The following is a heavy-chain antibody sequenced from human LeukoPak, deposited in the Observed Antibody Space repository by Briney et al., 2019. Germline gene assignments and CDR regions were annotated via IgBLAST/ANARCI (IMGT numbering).Heavy chain of an antibody. CDR3: ARGHGN. V-gene: IGHV3-66*01. CDR2: IYTGGST. J-gene: IGHJ4*02. Sequence: PGGSLRLSCAVSGFAVSNYYMSWVRQAPRKGLEWVSIIYTGGSTSYADSVRGRFTISRDISKNTLYLQMNSLRTEDTALYYCARGHGNWGQGTLVTVSS. D-gene: IGHD5-24*01. CDR1: GFAVSNYY.